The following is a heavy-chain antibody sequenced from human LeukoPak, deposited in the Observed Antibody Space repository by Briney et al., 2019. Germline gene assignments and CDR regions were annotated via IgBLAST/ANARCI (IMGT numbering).Heavy chain of an antibody. CDR2: IIPIFGTA. D-gene: IGHD2-21*02. CDR1: GGTFSSYA. V-gene: IGHV1-69*05. Sequence: ASVKVSCKASGGTFSSYAISWVRQAPGQGLEWMGGIIPIFGTANYAQKFQGRVTITTDESTSTAYMELSGLRSEDTAVYYCARVGGYCGGDCYFGYWGQGTLVTVSS. J-gene: IGHJ4*02. CDR3: ARVGGYCGGDCYFGY.